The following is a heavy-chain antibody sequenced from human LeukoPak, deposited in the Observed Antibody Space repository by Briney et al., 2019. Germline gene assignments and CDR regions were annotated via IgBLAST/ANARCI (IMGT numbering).Heavy chain of an antibody. D-gene: IGHD6-19*01. J-gene: IGHJ4*02. CDR3: AREIGSSGWAGFFDY. V-gene: IGHV3-7*01. CDR1: GFTFSSYW. CDR2: IKQDGSEK. Sequence: GGSLRLSCAASGFTFSSYWMSWVRQAPGKGLEWVANIKQDGSEKYYADSVKGRFIVSRDNSKNTLYLQMNSLRTEDTAVYYCAREIGSSGWAGFFDYWGQGTLVTVSS.